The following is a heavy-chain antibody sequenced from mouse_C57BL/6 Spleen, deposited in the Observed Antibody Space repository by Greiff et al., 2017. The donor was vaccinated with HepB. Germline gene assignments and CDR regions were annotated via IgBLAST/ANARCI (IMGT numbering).Heavy chain of an antibody. Sequence: EVKLQESGGGLVKPGGSLKLSCAASGFTFSSYTMSWVRQTPEKRLEWVATISGGGGNTYYPDSVKGRFTISRDNAKNTLYLQMSSLRSEDTALYYCARQAVVDYYFDYWGQGTTLTVSS. J-gene: IGHJ2*01. CDR2: ISGGGGNT. D-gene: IGHD1-1*01. V-gene: IGHV5-9*01. CDR1: GFTFSSYT. CDR3: ARQAVVDYYFDY.